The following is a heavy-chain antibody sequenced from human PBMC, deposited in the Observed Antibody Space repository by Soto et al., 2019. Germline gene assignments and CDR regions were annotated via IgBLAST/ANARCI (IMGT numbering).Heavy chain of an antibody. CDR1: GFTFSSYG. CDR3: ARDRDIVATTHAFDI. CDR2: IWYDGSNK. J-gene: IGHJ3*02. V-gene: IGHV3-33*01. D-gene: IGHD5-12*01. Sequence: PGGSLRLSCAASGFTFSSYGMHWVRQAPGKGLEWVAVIWYDGSNKYYADSVKGRFTISRDNSKNTLYLQMNSLRAEDTAVYYCARDRDIVATTHAFDIWGQGTMVTVSS.